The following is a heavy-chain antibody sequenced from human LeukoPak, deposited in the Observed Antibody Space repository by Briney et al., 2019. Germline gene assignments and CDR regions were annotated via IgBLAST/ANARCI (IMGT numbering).Heavy chain of an antibody. CDR3: ARQSNSWYDY. Sequence: GESLKISCKASGYSFTSYWIGWVRQMPGKGLEWMGIVYPDDSDTRYSPSFQGQVTISADKSISTAYLQWSSLKASDTAMYYCARQSNSWYDYWGQGTLVTVSS. CDR2: VYPDDSDT. CDR1: GYSFTSYW. J-gene: IGHJ4*02. V-gene: IGHV5-51*01. D-gene: IGHD6-13*01.